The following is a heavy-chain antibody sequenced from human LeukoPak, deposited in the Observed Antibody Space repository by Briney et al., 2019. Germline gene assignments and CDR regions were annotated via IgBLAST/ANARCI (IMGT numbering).Heavy chain of an antibody. CDR1: GGTFSSYA. D-gene: IGHD1-26*01. CDR2: IIPIFGTA. CDR3: ARGGALTPDYYYGMDV. V-gene: IGHV1-69*06. Sequence: SVKVSCKASGGTFSSYAISWVRQAPGQGLEWMGGIIPIFGTANYAQKFQGRVTITADKSTSTAYMGLSSLRSEDTAVYYCARGGALTPDYYYGMDVWGKGTTVTVSS. J-gene: IGHJ6*04.